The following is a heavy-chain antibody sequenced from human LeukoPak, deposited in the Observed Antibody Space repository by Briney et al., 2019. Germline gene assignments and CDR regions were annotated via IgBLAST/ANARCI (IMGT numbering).Heavy chain of an antibody. Sequence: SETLSLTCTVSGDSISSYYWSWIRQPPGKGLEWMGYINYSGNTNYNPSLKSRVTISVDTSKNQFSQGLTSVTAADTAVYYCAREGRQDYVYFDCWGQGTLVTVSS. V-gene: IGHV4-59*01. CDR1: GDSISSYY. J-gene: IGHJ4*02. CDR2: INYSGNT. CDR3: AREGRQDYVYFDC. D-gene: IGHD4-17*01.